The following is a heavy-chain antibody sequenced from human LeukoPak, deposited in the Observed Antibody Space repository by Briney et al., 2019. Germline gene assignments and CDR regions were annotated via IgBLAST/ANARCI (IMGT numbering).Heavy chain of an antibody. CDR2: IYYSGST. CDR3: ARENPYCSSTSCLDY. Sequence: PSETLSLTCAVSGGSLSSYYWSWVRQPPGAGPEWMGYIYYSGSTNYNPSLTGRVTISLDTSKTQFSLKLSSVSAADTAVYYCARENPYCSSTSCLDYWGQGTLVTLSS. V-gene: IGHV4-59*01. D-gene: IGHD2-2*01. CDR1: GGSLSSYY. J-gene: IGHJ4*02.